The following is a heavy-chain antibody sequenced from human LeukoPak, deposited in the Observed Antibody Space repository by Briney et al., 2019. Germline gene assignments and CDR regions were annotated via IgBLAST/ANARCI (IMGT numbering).Heavy chain of an antibody. J-gene: IGHJ4*02. V-gene: IGHV1-69*05. Sequence: GSSVKVSCKASGGTFSSYAISWVRQAPGQGLEWVGGIIPIFGTANYAQKFQGRVTITTDESTSTAYMELSSLRSEDTAVYYCARDRSSGYSYAGFDYWGQGTLVTVSS. D-gene: IGHD5-18*01. CDR2: IIPIFGTA. CDR3: ARDRSSGYSYAGFDY. CDR1: GGTFSSYA.